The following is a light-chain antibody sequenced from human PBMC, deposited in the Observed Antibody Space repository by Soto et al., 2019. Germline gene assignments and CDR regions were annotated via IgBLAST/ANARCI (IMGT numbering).Light chain of an antibody. CDR2: GAS. CDR3: QQYHNWPPLT. V-gene: IGKV3-15*01. J-gene: IGKJ4*01. Sequence: EIVMTQSPPTLSVSPGERVTLSCRVSQSVGGNVAWYQQRPGQAPRLLISGASTRASGVPARISGSGYGTEFTLTISSLLAEDIGVYYCQQYHNWPPLTFGGGTKVEIK. CDR1: QSVGGN.